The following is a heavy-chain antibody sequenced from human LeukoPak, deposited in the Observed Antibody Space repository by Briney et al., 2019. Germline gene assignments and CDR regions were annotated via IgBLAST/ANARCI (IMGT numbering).Heavy chain of an antibody. V-gene: IGHV4-30-2*01. CDR3: ARDCSGGSCYNAFDI. CDR2: IYHSGST. D-gene: IGHD2-15*01. J-gene: IGHJ3*02. CDR1: GGSISSGGYY. Sequence: PSQTLSLTCTVSGGSISSGGYYWSWIRQPPGKGLEWIGYIYHSGSTYYNPSLKSRVTISVDRSKNQFSLKLSSVTAADTAVYYCARDCSGGSCYNAFDIWGQGTMVTVSS.